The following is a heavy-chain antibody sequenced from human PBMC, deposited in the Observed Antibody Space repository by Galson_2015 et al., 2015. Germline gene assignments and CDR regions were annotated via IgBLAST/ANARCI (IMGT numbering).Heavy chain of an antibody. CDR2: ISYDGSNK. Sequence: SLRLSCAASGFTFSSYAMHWVRQAPGKGLEWVAVISYDGSNKYYADSVKGRFTISRDNSKNTLYLQMNSLRAEDTAVYYYARVGAAAGTDYWGQGTLVTVSS. CDR3: ARVGAAAGTDY. D-gene: IGHD6-13*01. V-gene: IGHV3-30-3*01. CDR1: GFTFSSYA. J-gene: IGHJ4*02.